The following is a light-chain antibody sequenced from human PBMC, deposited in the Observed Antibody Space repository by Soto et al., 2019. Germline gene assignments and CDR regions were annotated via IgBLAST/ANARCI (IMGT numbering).Light chain of an antibody. CDR2: SAS. V-gene: IGKV3-20*01. CDR3: HHFGSLPET. Sequence: EVVLTQSPGTLSLSPGERVTLSCRASQSVASCYLSWYQQKPGRAPSLLFYSASSRAAGIPDRFSGSGSGTDCTLIISILEPEDFAVYYCHHFGSLPETFGQGTNVE. J-gene: IGKJ1*01. CDR1: QSVASCY.